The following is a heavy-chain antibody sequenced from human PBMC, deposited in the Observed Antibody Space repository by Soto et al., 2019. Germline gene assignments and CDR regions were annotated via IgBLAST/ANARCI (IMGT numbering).Heavy chain of an antibody. V-gene: IGHV3-73*01. CDR3: TSEVFTVTKTMDV. Sequence: GGSLRLSCAASGFTFSGSAMHWVRQASGKGLEWVGRIRSKANSYATAYAASVKGRFTISRDDSKNTAYLQMNSLKTEDTAVYYCTSEVFTVTKTMDVWGKGTTVTVSS. CDR1: GFTFSGSA. J-gene: IGHJ6*03. D-gene: IGHD4-4*01. CDR2: IRSKANSYAT.